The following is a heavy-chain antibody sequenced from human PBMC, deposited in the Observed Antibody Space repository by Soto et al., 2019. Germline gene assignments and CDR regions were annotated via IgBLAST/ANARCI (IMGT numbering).Heavy chain of an antibody. D-gene: IGHD6-19*01. CDR3: ARWHPVGGWYVPDFDY. Sequence: PGESRKISWKGSGYSFTSYWIGWVRQMPGKGLEWMGIIYPGDSDTRYSPSFQGQVTISADKSISTAYLQWSSLKASDTAMYYCARWHPVGGWYVPDFDYWGQGTLVTVSS. V-gene: IGHV5-51*01. CDR1: GYSFTSYW. CDR2: IYPGDSDT. J-gene: IGHJ4*02.